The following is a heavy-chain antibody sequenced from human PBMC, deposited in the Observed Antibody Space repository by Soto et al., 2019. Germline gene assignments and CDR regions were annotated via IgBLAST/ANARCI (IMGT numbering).Heavy chain of an antibody. CDR2: INHSGST. J-gene: IGHJ3*02. CDR1: GGSFSGYY. V-gene: IGHV4-34*01. CDR3: ARGTWVRSAFDI. D-gene: IGHD3-10*01. Sequence: PSETLSLTCAVYGGSFSGYYWSWIRQPPGKGLEWIGEINHSGSTNYNPSLKSRVTISVDTSKNQFSLKLNSVTAADTAVYYCARGTWVRSAFDISGQGTMVTVSS.